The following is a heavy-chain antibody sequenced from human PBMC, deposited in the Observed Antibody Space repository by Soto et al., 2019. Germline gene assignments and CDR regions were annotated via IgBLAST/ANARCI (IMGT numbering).Heavy chain of an antibody. CDR3: ARARGRVVTYHMDV. J-gene: IGHJ6*01. V-gene: IGHV1-3*01. D-gene: IGHD3-22*01. CDR1: GYTFTSYA. Sequence: ASVKVSCKASGYTFTSYAMHWVRQAPGQRLEWMGWINAGNGNTKYSQKFQGRVTITRDTSASTAYMELSSLRSEDTAVYYCARARGRVVTYHMDVWGQGTTVTVSS. CDR2: INAGNGNT.